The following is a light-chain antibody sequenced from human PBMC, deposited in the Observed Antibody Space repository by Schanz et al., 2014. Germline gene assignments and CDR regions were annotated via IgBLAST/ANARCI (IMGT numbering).Light chain of an antibody. Sequence: DVQMTQSPSSVSASVGDRVTITCRASQNINNWLAWYQQKPGKAPKLLIYGASILQSGVPSRFSGSGSGTDFTLTINSLQPEDSSTYYCQQANTFPPTFGQGTRLEI. CDR3: QQANTFPPT. V-gene: IGKV1-12*01. CDR2: GAS. J-gene: IGKJ5*01. CDR1: QNINNW.